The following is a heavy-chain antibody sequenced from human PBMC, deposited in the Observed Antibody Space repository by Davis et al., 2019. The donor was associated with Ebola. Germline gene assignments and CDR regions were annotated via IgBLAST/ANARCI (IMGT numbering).Heavy chain of an antibody. CDR3: ARTAYSSGWVYDY. CDR1: NGSFSGYY. CDR2: INHSGST. V-gene: IGHV4-34*01. Sequence: PSETLSLTCAVYNGSFSGYYWSWIRQPPGKGLEWIGEINHSGSTNYNPSLKSRVTISVDTSKNQFSLKLSSVTAADTAVYYCARTAYSSGWVYDYWGQGTLVTVSS. D-gene: IGHD6-19*01. J-gene: IGHJ4*02.